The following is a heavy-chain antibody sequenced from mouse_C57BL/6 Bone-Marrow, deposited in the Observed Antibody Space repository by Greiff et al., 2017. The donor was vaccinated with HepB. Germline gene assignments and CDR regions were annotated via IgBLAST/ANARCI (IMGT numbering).Heavy chain of an antibody. CDR2: SRNKANDYTT. V-gene: IGHV7-1*01. CDR1: GFTFSDFY. CDR3: ARDAGDY. Sequence: EVQLVESGGGLVQSGRSLRLSCATSGFTFSDFYMEWVRQAPGKGLECIAASRNKANDYTTEYSASVKGRFIVSRDTSQSILYLQMNALRAEDTAIYYCARDAGDYWGQGTSVTVSS. J-gene: IGHJ4*01.